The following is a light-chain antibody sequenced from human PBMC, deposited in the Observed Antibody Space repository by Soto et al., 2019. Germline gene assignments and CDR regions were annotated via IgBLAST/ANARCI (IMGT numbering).Light chain of an antibody. V-gene: IGKV3-20*01. J-gene: IGKJ5*01. CDR1: QPVSSNF. Sequence: ELVLTQSPGTLSLSPGESATLSCRASQPVSSNFLAWYQQKPGQAPRLLIYGVSSRASGIPDRFFGSGSGKDFTLTLNRLEPEDFAVYYCQQYANSTITSGQGMRLEXK. CDR2: GVS. CDR3: QQYANSTIT.